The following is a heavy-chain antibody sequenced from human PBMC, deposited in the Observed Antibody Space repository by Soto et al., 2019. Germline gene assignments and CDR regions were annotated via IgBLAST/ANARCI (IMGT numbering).Heavy chain of an antibody. CDR1: GFAFKDYT. V-gene: IGHV3-23*01. CDR2: ISGSGSKT. D-gene: IGHD3-16*02. J-gene: IGHJ3*02. Sequence: GGSLRLSCAASGFAFKDYTMSWVRLAPGKGLEWVSGISGSGSKTYYSDSVKGRFTISRDNYGNTLYLEMNNLRAEDTAIYYFAKDYRFRTFVMTDAFDIWGQGTMVTVSS. CDR3: AKDYRFRTFVMTDAFDI.